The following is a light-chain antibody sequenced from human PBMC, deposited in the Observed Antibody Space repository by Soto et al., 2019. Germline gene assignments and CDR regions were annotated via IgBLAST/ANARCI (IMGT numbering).Light chain of an antibody. CDR1: SSDVGGYNY. CDR3: SSYAGSNNFGV. J-gene: IGLJ1*01. CDR2: EVS. Sequence: QSALTQPPSASGYPGQSVTISCTGTSSDVGGYNYVSWYQQHPGKAPKLMIYEVSKRPSGVPDRFSGSKSGNTASLTVSGLQAEDEAEYYCSSYAGSNNFGVFGTGTKVTVL. V-gene: IGLV2-8*01.